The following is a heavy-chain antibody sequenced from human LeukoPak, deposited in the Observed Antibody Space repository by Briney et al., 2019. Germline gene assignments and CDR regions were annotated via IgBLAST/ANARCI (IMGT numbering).Heavy chain of an antibody. V-gene: IGHV4-38-2*01. CDR3: ARWYSSSGYFDY. D-gene: IGHD6-6*01. Sequence: PSETLSLTCAVSRSSITSGCYWGCIRQPPRRGRVWIGSIYHSGTTDYNPSLKSRVTISVDTSNNQFSLKLSSVTAADTAVYYCARWYSSSGYFDYWGQGTLVTVSS. CDR2: IYHSGTT. J-gene: IGHJ4*02. CDR1: RSSITSGCY.